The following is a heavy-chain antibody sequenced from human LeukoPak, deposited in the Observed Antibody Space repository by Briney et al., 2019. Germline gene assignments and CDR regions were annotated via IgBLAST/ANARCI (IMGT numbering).Heavy chain of an antibody. J-gene: IGHJ4*02. CDR2: IYYSGST. CDR3: ARGAWRTRYFDY. V-gene: IGHV4-39*07. CDR1: GGSISSSSYY. Sequence: SETLSLTCTVSGGSISSSSYYWGWIRQPPGKGLEWIGSIYYSGSTYYNPSLKSRVTISVDTSKNQFSLKLSSVTAADTAVYYCARGAWRTRYFDYWGQGTLVTVSS. D-gene: IGHD1-1*01.